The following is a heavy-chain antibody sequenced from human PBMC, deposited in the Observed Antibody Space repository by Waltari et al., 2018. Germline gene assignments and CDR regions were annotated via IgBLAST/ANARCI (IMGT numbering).Heavy chain of an antibody. CDR3: ARVARGGYYTGWFDT. D-gene: IGHD3-3*01. CDR1: RGPLSSTRHY. CDR2: IYYSGTT. Sequence: QMQLQESGPGLVKPSETLSRTRSVPRGPLSSTRHYWAWFRQPPGKGLEWIGSIYYSGTTYYNLSLKSRVTLSVDTSKNQFSLKLSSVTAADTAMYFCARVARGGYYTGWFDTWGQGALVTVSS. J-gene: IGHJ5*02. V-gene: IGHV4-39*07.